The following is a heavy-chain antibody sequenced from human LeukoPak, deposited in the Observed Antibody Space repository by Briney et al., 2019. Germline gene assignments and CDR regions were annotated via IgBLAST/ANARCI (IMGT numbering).Heavy chain of an antibody. CDR2: IYHSGNT. D-gene: IGHD5-24*01. CDR3: ARGARAGYNLEPFDY. V-gene: IGHV4-59*08. J-gene: IGHJ4*02. Sequence: SETLSLTCTVSGDSISSYYWSWIRQPPGKGLEWIGYIYHSGNTNSNPSLKSRVTISVDTTKNQFSLKLSSVTAADTAVYYCARGARAGYNLEPFDYWGQGTLVTVSS. CDR1: GDSISSYY.